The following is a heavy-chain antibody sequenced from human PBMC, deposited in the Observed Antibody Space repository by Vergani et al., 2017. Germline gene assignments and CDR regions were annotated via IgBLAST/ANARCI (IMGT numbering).Heavy chain of an antibody. D-gene: IGHD5-18*01. CDR3: ARDSPDTAMVMNYYYYYMDV. CDR2: IHASGTK. CDR1: GASITSGSFY. V-gene: IGHV4-61*02. Sequence: QVHLNEAGPGLVKPSQTLSLTCTVSGASITSGSFYWSWIRQPAGKGLEWIGRIHASGTKNYNPSLRSRVTLSVDTSKNQLSLKMSSVTAADTAVYYCARDSPDTAMVMNYYYYYMDVWGKGTTVTVSS. J-gene: IGHJ6*03.